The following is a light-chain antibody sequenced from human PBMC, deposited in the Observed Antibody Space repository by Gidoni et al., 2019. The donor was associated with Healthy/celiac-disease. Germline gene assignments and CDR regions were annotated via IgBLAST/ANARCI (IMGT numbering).Light chain of an antibody. CDR1: KVGDKY. Sequence: SYELTPPPPVSVSPGQTASITCSGDKVGDKYACWYQQKPGQSPVLVIYQDSKRPSGIPERFSGSNSGNTATLTISGTQAMDEADYYCQAWDSSTNYVFGTGTKVTVL. J-gene: IGLJ1*01. CDR3: QAWDSSTNYV. V-gene: IGLV3-1*01. CDR2: QDS.